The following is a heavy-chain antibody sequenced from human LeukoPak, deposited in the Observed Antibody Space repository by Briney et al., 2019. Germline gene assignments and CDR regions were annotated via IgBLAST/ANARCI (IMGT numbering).Heavy chain of an antibody. CDR1: GFTFSSYA. V-gene: IGHV3-48*01. D-gene: IGHD2-21*02. CDR2: ISSSSNKV. J-gene: IGHJ4*02. CDR3: ARNFYCGGDCAISYFDY. Sequence: GGSLRLSCAASGFTFSSYAMSWVRQVPGKGLEWVSYISSSSNKVYYADSVKGRFTISRDNAKNSLFLQMNSLRADDTAVYYCARNFYCGGDCAISYFDYWGQGTLVTVSS.